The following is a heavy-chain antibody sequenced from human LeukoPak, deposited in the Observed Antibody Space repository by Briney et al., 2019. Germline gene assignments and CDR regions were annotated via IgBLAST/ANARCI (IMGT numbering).Heavy chain of an antibody. CDR2: INPNSGGT. CDR3: ARLAGYEESFDP. CDR1: GYTFTGYY. V-gene: IGHV1-2*06. Sequence: ASVKVSCKASGYTFTGYYMHWVRQAPGQGLEWMGRINPNSGGTNYAQKFQGRVTMTRDTSISTAYMELSRLRSDDTAVYYCARLAGYEESFDPWGQGTLVTVSS. D-gene: IGHD6-13*01. J-gene: IGHJ5*02.